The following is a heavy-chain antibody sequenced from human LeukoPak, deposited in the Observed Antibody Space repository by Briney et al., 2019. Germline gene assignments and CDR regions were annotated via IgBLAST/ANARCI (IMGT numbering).Heavy chain of an antibody. CDR1: GFTVSSNY. D-gene: IGHD4-11*01. J-gene: IGHJ4*02. CDR2: IYSGGST. V-gene: IGHV3-66*01. Sequence: GGSLRLSCAASGFTVSSNYMSWVRQAPGKGLEWVSVIYSGGSTYYADSVKGRFTISRDNSKNTLYLQMNSLRAEDTAVYYCARVGATVAIDHWGQGTLVTVSS. CDR3: ARVGATVAIDH.